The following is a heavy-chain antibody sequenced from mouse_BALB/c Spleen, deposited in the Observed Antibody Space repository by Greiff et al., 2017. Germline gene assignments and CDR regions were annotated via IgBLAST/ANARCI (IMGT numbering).Heavy chain of an antibody. V-gene: IGHV1-12*01. D-gene: IGHD2-14*01. J-gene: IGHJ4*01. CDR2: IYPGNGDT. CDR1: GYTFTSYN. CDR3: ARGGYEEDMDY. Sequence: LQQPGAELVKPGASVKMSCKASGYTFTSYNMHWVKQTPGQGLEWIGAIYPGNGDTSYNQKFKGKATLTADKSSSTAYMQLSSLTSEDSAVYYCARGGYEEDMDYWGQGTSVTVSS.